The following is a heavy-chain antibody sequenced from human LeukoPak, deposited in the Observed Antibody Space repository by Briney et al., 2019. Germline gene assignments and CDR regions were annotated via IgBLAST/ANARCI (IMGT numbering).Heavy chain of an antibody. J-gene: IGHJ4*02. Sequence: GGSLRLSCAASGFTFSSYSMNWVRQAPGKGLEWVSSISGGSSYIYYADSVKGRFTISRDNAKNSLYLQMNSLGAGDTAVYYCARDTITGSTLRVYWGQGTLVTVSS. CDR3: ARDTITGSTLRVY. D-gene: IGHD1-7*01. CDR1: GFTFSSYS. V-gene: IGHV3-21*01. CDR2: ISGGSSYI.